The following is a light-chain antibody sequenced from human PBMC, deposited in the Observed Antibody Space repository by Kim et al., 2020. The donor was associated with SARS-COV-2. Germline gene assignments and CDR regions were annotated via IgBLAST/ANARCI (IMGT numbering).Light chain of an antibody. V-gene: IGLV7-43*01. J-gene: IGLJ3*02. CDR1: TGAVTRCYS. CDR2: TAS. CDR3: LLYYGGVWV. Sequence: PGGTVTLAYASSTGAVTRCYSPSWFQLKPRQAPRSMIHTASGRHSWTPARFSGSLLGGKAALTLSGVQPEDEAEYYCLLYYGGVWVFGGGTKLTVL.